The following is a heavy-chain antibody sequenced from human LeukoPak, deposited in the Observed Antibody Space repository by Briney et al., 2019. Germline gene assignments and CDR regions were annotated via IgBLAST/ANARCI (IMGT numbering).Heavy chain of an antibody. Sequence: PSETLSLTCAVNRGSFSGYYWTWIRQSPGRGLEWIGEINHSRGINYNPSLKSRVTISADMSKNQFSLNLTSVTAADTAVYYCARLWFGELMGEHDYWGQGTLVTVSS. CDR1: RGSFSGYY. CDR3: ARLWFGELMGEHDY. V-gene: IGHV4-34*01. CDR2: INHSRGI. D-gene: IGHD3-10*01. J-gene: IGHJ4*02.